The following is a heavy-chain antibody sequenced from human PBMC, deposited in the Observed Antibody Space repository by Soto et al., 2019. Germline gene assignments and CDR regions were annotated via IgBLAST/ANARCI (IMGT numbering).Heavy chain of an antibody. CDR3: ARGGPKLELRYGLGGLDY. J-gene: IGHJ4*02. CDR1: GGSISSGGYY. V-gene: IGHV4-31*03. D-gene: IGHD1-7*01. Sequence: QVQLQESGPGLVKPSQTLSLTCTVSGGSISSGGYYWSWIRQHPGKGLEWIGYIYYSGSTYYNPSLKSRVTISVDTSKNQFSLKLSSVTAADTAVYYCARGGPKLELRYGLGGLDYWGQGTLVTVSS. CDR2: IYYSGST.